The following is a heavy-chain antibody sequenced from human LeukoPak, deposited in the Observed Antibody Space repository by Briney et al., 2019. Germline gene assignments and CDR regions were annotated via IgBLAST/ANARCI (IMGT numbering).Heavy chain of an antibody. D-gene: IGHD2-2*01. CDR2: IKSKTDGGTT. J-gene: IGHJ4*02. Sequence: GGSLRLSCAASGFTFSNAWMSWVRRAPGKGLEWVGRIKSKTDGGTTDYAAPVKGRFTISRDDSKNTLYLQMNSLKTEDTAVYYCTSGVLGYCSSTSCYETDYWGQGTLVTVSS. V-gene: IGHV3-15*01. CDR1: GFTFSNAW. CDR3: TSGVLGYCSSTSCYETDY.